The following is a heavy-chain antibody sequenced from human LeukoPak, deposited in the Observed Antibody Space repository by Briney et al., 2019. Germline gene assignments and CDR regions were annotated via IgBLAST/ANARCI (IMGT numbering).Heavy chain of an antibody. CDR1: GFTFSSYD. D-gene: IGHD1-14*01. CDR2: IGTAGDT. Sequence: SGGSLRLSCAASGFTFSSYDMHWVRQATGKGLEWVSAIGTAGDTYYPGSVKARFTISRENAKNSFYLQMNSLRAGDTAVYYCARAPEGRTQFDYWGQGTLVTVSS. CDR3: ARAPEGRTQFDY. V-gene: IGHV3-13*01. J-gene: IGHJ4*02.